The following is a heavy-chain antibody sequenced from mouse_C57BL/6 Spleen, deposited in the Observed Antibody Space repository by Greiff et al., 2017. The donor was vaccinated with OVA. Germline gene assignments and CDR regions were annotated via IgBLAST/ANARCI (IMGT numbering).Heavy chain of an antibody. Sequence: QVQLKQSGPELVKPGASVKISCKASGYAFSSSWMNWVKQRPGQGLEWIGRIYPGDGDTNYNGKFKGKATLTADKSSSTAYMQLSSLTSEDSAVYFCARAGAGSYAMDYWGQGTSVTVSS. D-gene: IGHD3-3*01. CDR1: GYAFSSSW. J-gene: IGHJ4*01. CDR2: IYPGDGDT. V-gene: IGHV1-82*01. CDR3: ARAGAGSYAMDY.